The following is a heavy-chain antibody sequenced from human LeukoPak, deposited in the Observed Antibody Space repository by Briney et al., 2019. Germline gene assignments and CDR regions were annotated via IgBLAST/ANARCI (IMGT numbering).Heavy chain of an antibody. Sequence: SETLSLTCTVSGGSISSSSYYWGWVRQPPGKGLEWIGSIYYSGSTYYNPSLKSRVTISVDTSKNQFSLKLSSVTAADTAVYYCARLLDSSAVDYWGQGTLVTVSS. D-gene: IGHD3-22*01. CDR1: GGSISSSSYY. J-gene: IGHJ4*02. V-gene: IGHV4-39*01. CDR2: IYYSGST. CDR3: ARLLDSSAVDY.